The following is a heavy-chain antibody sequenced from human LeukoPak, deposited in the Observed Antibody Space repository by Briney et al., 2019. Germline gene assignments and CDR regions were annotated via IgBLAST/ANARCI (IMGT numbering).Heavy chain of an antibody. CDR3: ARTQSQSGSYRYYFGY. CDR2: IYYISNT. CDR1: GASVGSAGYH. J-gene: IGHJ4*02. V-gene: IGHV4-61*08. Sequence: SEALSLTCTVSGASVGSAGYHWSWIRQPPGGGLEWIGYIYYISNTNYNPSLKSRVTMSVDPSKNQFSLKLNSVTAADTAVYYCARTQSQSGSYRYYFGYWGQGTLVTVSS. D-gene: IGHD1-26*01.